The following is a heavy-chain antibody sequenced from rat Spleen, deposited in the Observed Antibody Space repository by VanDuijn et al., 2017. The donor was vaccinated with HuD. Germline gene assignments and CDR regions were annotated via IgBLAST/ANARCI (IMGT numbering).Heavy chain of an antibody. D-gene: IGHD1-9*01. Sequence: EVQLAESGGGLVQPGRSLKLSCAASGFTFSDYNMAWVRQAPKKGLEWVASISTSGGSTYYRDSVKGRFTISRNNGKSTLYLKMDSLRSEDTATYYCTTETYFGYNYHHYWGQGVMVTVSS. J-gene: IGHJ2*01. V-gene: IGHV5-27*01. CDR1: GFTFSDYN. CDR2: ISTSGGST. CDR3: TTETYFGYNYHHY.